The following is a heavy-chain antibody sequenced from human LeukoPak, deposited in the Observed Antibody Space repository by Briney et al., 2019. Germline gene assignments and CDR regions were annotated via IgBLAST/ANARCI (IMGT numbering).Heavy chain of an antibody. CDR1: GYTFTSYD. D-gene: IGHD5-24*01. V-gene: IGHV1-8*01. CDR3: ARRRRRSRDGYNYIENWFDP. J-gene: IGHJ5*02. CDR2: MNPNSGNT. Sequence: ASVKVSCKASGYTFTSYDINWVRQATGQGLEWMGWMNPNSGNTGYAQKFQGRVTMTRNTSISTAYMELSSLRSEDTAVYYCARRRRRSRDGYNYIENWFDPWGQGTLVTVSS.